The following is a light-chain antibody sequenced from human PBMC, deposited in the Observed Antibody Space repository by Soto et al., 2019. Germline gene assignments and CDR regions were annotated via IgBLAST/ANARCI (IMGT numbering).Light chain of an antibody. V-gene: IGKV1-6*01. CDR2: GAS. J-gene: IGKJ1*01. CDR3: LQDHSYPWT. Sequence: AIQLTQSPSSLSASVGDRVSITCRASQGIRNDLGWYQHKPGKAPKLLIHGASSLQSGVPSRFSGSASGTEFTLTISSLQPEDLASYYCLQDHSYPWTFXQGTKV. CDR1: QGIRND.